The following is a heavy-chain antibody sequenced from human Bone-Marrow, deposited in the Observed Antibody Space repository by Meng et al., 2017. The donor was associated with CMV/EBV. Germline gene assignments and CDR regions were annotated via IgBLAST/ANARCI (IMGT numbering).Heavy chain of an antibody. J-gene: IGHJ5*02. V-gene: IGHV4-39*07. Sequence: SETLSLTCSVVGGSISSSSYYWGWIRQPPGKGLEWIGSIYYSGSTYYNPSLKSRVTISVDTSKNQFSLKLSSVTAADTAVYYCARQYDRVVVIANWFDPWGQGTLVTVSS. CDR2: IYYSGST. CDR1: GGSISSSSYY. CDR3: ARQYDRVVVIANWFDP. D-gene: IGHD2-21*01.